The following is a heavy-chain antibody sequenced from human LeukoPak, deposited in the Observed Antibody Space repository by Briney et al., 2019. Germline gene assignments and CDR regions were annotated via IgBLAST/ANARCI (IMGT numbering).Heavy chain of an antibody. CDR2: INHSGST. Sequence: SETLSLTCAVYGGSFSGYYWSWIRQPPGKGLEWIGEINHSGSTNYNPSLKSRVTVSVDTSKNQFSLKLSSVTAADTAVYYCARDSSGWYNYWGQGTLVTVSS. D-gene: IGHD6-19*01. CDR3: ARDSSGWYNY. J-gene: IGHJ4*02. V-gene: IGHV4-34*01. CDR1: GGSFSGYY.